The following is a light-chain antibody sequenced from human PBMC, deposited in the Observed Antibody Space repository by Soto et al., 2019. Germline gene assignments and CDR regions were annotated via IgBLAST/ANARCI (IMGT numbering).Light chain of an antibody. Sequence: EIVLTQSPATLSLSPGERATLSCRASQSVRSYLAWYQQKPGQAPRLLIYDASKRATGVPARFSGSGSGPDFTPTISSLEPEDFAVYYCHQRQSWPRTFGQGTKLAIK. V-gene: IGKV3-11*01. J-gene: IGKJ1*01. CDR2: DAS. CDR1: QSVRSY. CDR3: HQRQSWPRT.